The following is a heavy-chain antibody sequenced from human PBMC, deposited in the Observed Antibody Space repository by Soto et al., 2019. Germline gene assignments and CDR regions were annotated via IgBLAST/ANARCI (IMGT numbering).Heavy chain of an antibody. CDR3: VQSRCGGDCLEIYSSHAYNGLDV. Sequence: QVTVKESGPTLVTPTQTLALTCTVSGLSLRTTGVGVGWVRQPPGKPLERLALLYWDDDKRSSTSLRSRLTIAKDISEKQVVLTMTNMDTVDTATYYCVQSRCGGDCLEIYSSHAYNGLDVWGQGTTVTVSS. V-gene: IGHV2-5*02. J-gene: IGHJ6*02. D-gene: IGHD2-21*02. CDR2: LYWDDDK. CDR1: GLSLRTTGVG.